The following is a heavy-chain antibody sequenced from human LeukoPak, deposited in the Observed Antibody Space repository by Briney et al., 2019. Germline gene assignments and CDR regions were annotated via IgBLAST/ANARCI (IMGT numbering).Heavy chain of an antibody. Sequence: ASVKVSFKGSGYTFTGYYMHWVRQAPGPGLEWIGWINPNSGGTNYAQKFQGRVTMTRDTSISTAYMELSRLRSDDTAVYYCASSMVRGPNPPGYWGQGTLVTVSS. D-gene: IGHD3-10*01. V-gene: IGHV1-2*02. CDR3: ASSMVRGPNPPGY. CDR2: INPNSGGT. CDR1: GYTFTGYY. J-gene: IGHJ4*02.